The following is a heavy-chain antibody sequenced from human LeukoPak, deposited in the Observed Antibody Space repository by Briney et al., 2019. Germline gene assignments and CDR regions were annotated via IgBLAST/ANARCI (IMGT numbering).Heavy chain of an antibody. D-gene: IGHD3-22*01. CDR1: GFTFSSYA. Sequence: GGSLRLSCAASGFTFSSYAMSWVRQAPGKGLEWVSAISGNGERTYYADSEKGRLTISRDNSKNTLYLQMNSLRAEDTAVYYCATGNYYDSRGYYTFGHWGQGTLVTVSS. J-gene: IGHJ1*01. CDR3: ATGNYYDSRGYYTFGH. CDR2: ISGNGERT. V-gene: IGHV3-23*01.